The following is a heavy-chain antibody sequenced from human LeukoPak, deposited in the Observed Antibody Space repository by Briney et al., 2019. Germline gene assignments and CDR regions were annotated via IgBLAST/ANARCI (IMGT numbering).Heavy chain of an antibody. D-gene: IGHD5-18*01. CDR1: GFTFSSYW. V-gene: IGHV3-7*01. J-gene: IGHJ4*02. Sequence: GGSLRLSCAASGFTFSSYWVSWVRQAPGKGLEWVANIKQDGSEKYYVDSVKGRFTISRDNAKNSLYLQMNSLRAEDTAVYYCARGRRGYSYGQAFDYWGQGTLVTVSS. CDR2: IKQDGSEK. CDR3: ARGRRGYSYGQAFDY.